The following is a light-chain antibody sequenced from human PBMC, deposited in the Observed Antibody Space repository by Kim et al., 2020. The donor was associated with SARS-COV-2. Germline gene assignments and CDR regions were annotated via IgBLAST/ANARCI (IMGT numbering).Light chain of an antibody. CDR1: SGHSTYA. CDR2: LNSDGSH. J-gene: IGLJ3*02. V-gene: IGLV4-69*01. CDR3: QTWGTGIWV. Sequence: SVKLTCPLSSGHSTYAIAWQQQQPEKGPRYLMKLNSDGSHRRGDGIPDRFSGSSSGAERYLTISSLQSEDEADYYCQTWGTGIWVFGGGTQLTVL.